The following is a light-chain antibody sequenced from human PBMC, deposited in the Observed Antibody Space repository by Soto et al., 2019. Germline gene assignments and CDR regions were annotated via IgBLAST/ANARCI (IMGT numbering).Light chain of an antibody. CDR2: DVS. Sequence: QSVLTQPASVSGSPGQSITISCTGSSSDIGAYNYVSWYQQHPGKAPKLMIFDVSIRPSGVSHRFSGSKSGRTASLTFSGLQAEAEADYYCSSYRSSMTLVFGGGTKFTVL. V-gene: IGLV2-14*03. CDR3: SSYRSSMTLV. J-gene: IGLJ3*02. CDR1: SSDIGAYNY.